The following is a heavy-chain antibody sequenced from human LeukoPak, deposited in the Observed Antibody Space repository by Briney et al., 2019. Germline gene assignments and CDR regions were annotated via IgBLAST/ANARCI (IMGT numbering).Heavy chain of an antibody. CDR2: IYYSGST. J-gene: IGHJ4*02. Sequence: SETLSLTCTVSGGSISSSSYYWGWIRQPPGKGLEWIGSIYYSGSTYYNPSLKSRVTISVDTSKNQFSLKLSSVTAADTAVYYCARGSLEMATILDYWGQGTLVTVSS. CDR1: GGSISSSSYY. CDR3: ARGSLEMATILDY. V-gene: IGHV4-39*01. D-gene: IGHD5-24*01.